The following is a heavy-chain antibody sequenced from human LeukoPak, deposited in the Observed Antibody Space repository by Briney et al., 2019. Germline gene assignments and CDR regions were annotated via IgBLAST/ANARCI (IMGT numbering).Heavy chain of an antibody. J-gene: IGHJ4*02. V-gene: IGHV3-23*01. CDR3: AKHWAH. CDR1: GFTFTSYD. D-gene: IGHD7-27*01. Sequence: GGSLRLSCAASGFTFTSYDMSWVRQAPGKGLEWVSTISTSGGRTYYADSVKGRFTISRDNSKSTLHLQMNSPRVEDTAAYYCAKHWAHWGQGTLVTVSS. CDR2: ISTSGGRT.